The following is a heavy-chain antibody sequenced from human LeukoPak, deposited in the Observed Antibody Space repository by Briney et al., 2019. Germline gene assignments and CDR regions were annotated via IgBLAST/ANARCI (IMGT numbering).Heavy chain of an antibody. V-gene: IGHV3-9*01. D-gene: IGHD5-18*01. CDR3: AKDKGLWDYYWDD. J-gene: IGHJ4*02. Sequence: GGSLRLSCAASGFTFDDYAMHWVRQAPGKGLEWVSGISWNSGSIGYADSVKGRFTISRDNAKNSLYLQMNSLRAEDTALYYCAKDKGLWDYYWDDWGQGTLVTVSS. CDR1: GFTFDDYA. CDR2: ISWNSGSI.